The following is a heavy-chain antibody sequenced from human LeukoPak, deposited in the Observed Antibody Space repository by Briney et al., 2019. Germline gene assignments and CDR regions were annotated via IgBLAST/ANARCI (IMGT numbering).Heavy chain of an antibody. D-gene: IGHD3-22*01. Sequence: ASVKVSCKASGYTFTSYGISWVRQAPGQGLEWMGWISAYNGNTNYAQKLQGRVTMTTDTSTSTAYMELRSLRSDDTAVYYCARHQPMIVVVTKPRGYFDYWGQGTLVTVSS. CDR3: ARHQPMIVVVTKPRGYFDY. V-gene: IGHV1-18*01. J-gene: IGHJ4*02. CDR2: ISAYNGNT. CDR1: GYTFTSYG.